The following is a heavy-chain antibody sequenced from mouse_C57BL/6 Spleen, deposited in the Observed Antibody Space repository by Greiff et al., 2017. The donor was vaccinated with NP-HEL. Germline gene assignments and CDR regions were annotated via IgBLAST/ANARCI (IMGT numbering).Heavy chain of an antibody. V-gene: IGHV5-4*01. Sequence: EVMLVESGGGLVKPGGSLKLSCAASGFTFSSYAMSWVRQTPEKRLEWVATISDGGSYTYYPDNVKGRFTISRDNAKNNLYLQMSHLKSEDTAMYYCAREGRLGSYFDYWGQGTTLTVSS. CDR2: ISDGGSYT. J-gene: IGHJ2*01. CDR1: GFTFSSYA. CDR3: AREGRLGSYFDY. D-gene: IGHD4-1*01.